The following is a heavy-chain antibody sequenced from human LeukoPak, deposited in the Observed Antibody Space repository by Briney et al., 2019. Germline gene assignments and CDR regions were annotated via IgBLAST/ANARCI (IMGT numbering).Heavy chain of an antibody. J-gene: IGHJ4*02. V-gene: IGHV3-30*03. Sequence: PGRSLRLSCAASGFSFSSYGMHWVRQAPGEGLEWVAVISYDGSNKYYADSVKGRFTISRDNSKNTLNLQMNSLRAEDTAVYYCARESVLAYCGGDCYSLDYWGQGTLVTVSS. D-gene: IGHD2-21*02. CDR3: ARESVLAYCGGDCYSLDY. CDR1: GFSFSSYG. CDR2: ISYDGSNK.